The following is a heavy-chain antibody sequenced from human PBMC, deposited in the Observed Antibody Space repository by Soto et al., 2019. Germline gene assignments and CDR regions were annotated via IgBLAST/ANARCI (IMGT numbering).Heavy chain of an antibody. D-gene: IGHD3-10*01. V-gene: IGHV3-23*01. Sequence: EVQLLESGGGLVQPGGSLRLSCVASGFTFSSYDMSWVRQAPGKGLEWVSAIRDTGGSTYSADSVKGRFTISRDNSKDPLYLQMNSLRVEDTAVYYWARRPAGYGSYFDYWGQGTLVTVSS. CDR1: GFTFSSYD. CDR2: IRDTGGST. CDR3: ARRPAGYGSYFDY. J-gene: IGHJ4*02.